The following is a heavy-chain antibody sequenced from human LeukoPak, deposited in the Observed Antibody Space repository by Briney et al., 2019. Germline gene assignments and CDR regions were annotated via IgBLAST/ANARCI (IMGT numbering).Heavy chain of an antibody. D-gene: IGHD6-19*01. V-gene: IGHV3-48*03. Sequence: GGSLRLSCAASGFTFTNYEMNWVRQAPGKGLECVSYISRSGTTTSYAASVKGRFTISRDNAKNSLYLQMNSLRAEDTAVYYCASVGYTTGWYYFDYWGQGTLVTVSS. J-gene: IGHJ4*02. CDR3: ASVGYTTGWYYFDY. CDR1: GFTFTNYE. CDR2: ISRSGTTT.